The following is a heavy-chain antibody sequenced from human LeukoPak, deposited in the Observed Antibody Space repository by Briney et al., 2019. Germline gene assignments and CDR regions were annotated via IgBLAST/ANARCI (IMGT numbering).Heavy chain of an antibody. CDR1: GYSISSASY. J-gene: IGHJ4*02. V-gene: IGHV4-38-2*01. CDR3: ARPISSQRYFGVVID. CDR2: IYHSGSP. D-gene: IGHD3-3*01. Sequence: SETLSLTCAVSGYSISSASYWVWIRQPPGKGLEWIGNIYHSGSPYYNPSLKSRVTISVDTSKNQFSLKLSPVTAADTAVYYCARPISSQRYFGVVIDWGQGTLVTVSS.